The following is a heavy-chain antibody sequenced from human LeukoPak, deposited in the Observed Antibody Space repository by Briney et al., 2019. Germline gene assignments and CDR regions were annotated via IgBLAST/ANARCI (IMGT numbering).Heavy chain of an antibody. Sequence: ASVKVSCKASGYSFTDYYMHWVRQAPGQGLEWMGGIIPIFGTANYAQKFQGRVTITADESTSTAYMELSSLRSEDTAVYYCASHYYGSGTDAFDIWGQGTMVTVSS. J-gene: IGHJ3*02. CDR1: GYSFTDYY. V-gene: IGHV1-69*13. CDR2: IIPIFGTA. CDR3: ASHYYGSGTDAFDI. D-gene: IGHD3-10*01.